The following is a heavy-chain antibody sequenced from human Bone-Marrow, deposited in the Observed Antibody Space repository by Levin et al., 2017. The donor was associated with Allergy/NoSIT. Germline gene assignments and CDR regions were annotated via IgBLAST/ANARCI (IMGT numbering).Heavy chain of an antibody. J-gene: IGHJ4*01. CDR2: INPHNGDT. CDR3: AGRSDNTGYPLDY. V-gene: IGHV1-2*02. CDR1: GYTFTGYY. D-gene: IGHD3-22*01. Sequence: GESLKISCKVSGYTFTGYYLQWVRQAPGQGLEWLGWINPHNGDTDFAQKFQGRVTMTRDTSIRTAYMELTSLKSDDTAVYFCAGRSDNTGYPLDYWGQGTLVTVSS.